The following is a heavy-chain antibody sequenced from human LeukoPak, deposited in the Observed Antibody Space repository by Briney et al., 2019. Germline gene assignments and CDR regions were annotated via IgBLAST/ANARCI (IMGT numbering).Heavy chain of an antibody. CDR3: ARHSRTSSTRYFQV. CDR1: GFTFSSYA. CDR2: IYHSGTT. Sequence: PGGSLRLSCAASGFTFSSYAMSWVRQAPGKGPEWIGSIYHSGTTYYDPSLKSRVTISVDTSKNQFSLKLSSVTAADTAVYYCARHSRTSSTRYFQVWGQGTLVSVSS. V-gene: IGHV4-38-2*01. D-gene: IGHD6-13*01. J-gene: IGHJ1*01.